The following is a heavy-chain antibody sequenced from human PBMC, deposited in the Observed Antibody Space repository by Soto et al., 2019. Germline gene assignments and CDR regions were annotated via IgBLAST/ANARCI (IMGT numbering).Heavy chain of an antibody. Sequence: ASVKVSCKASGYTFTSYYMHWVRQSPGHGLEWMGIINPSGGSTSYAQKFQGRVTMTRDTSTSTVYMELSSLRSEDTAVYYCAGVAAAGQGWFDPWGQGTLVTVSS. D-gene: IGHD6-13*01. V-gene: IGHV1-46*01. CDR1: GYTFTSYY. J-gene: IGHJ5*02. CDR3: AGVAAAGQGWFDP. CDR2: INPSGGST.